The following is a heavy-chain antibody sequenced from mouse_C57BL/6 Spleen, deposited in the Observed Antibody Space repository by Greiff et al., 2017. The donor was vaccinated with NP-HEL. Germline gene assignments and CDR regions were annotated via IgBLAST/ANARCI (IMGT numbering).Heavy chain of an antibody. Sequence: VQRVESGPELVKPGASVKISCKASGYTFTDYYINWVKQRPGQGLEWIGWVYPGSGNTKYNEKFKGKATLTVDTSSSTAYMQLSSLTSEDSAVYFCARSYYGSRGYFDYWGQGTTLTVSS. D-gene: IGHD1-1*01. J-gene: IGHJ2*01. CDR3: ARSYYGSRGYFDY. CDR1: GYTFTDYY. CDR2: VYPGSGNT. V-gene: IGHV1-84*01.